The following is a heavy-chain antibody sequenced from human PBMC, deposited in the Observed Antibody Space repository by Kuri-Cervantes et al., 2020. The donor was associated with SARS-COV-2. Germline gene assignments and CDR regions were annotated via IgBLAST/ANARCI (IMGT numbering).Heavy chain of an antibody. CDR1: GFTFSSYS. Sequence: GESLKISCTASGFTFSSYSMNWVRQAPGKGLEWVSAISGSGGSTYYADSVKGRFTISRDNSKNTLYLQMDSLRAEDTAVYYCAKDLGYCSGGSCYADYFDYWGQGTLVTVSS. V-gene: IGHV3-23*01. CDR3: AKDLGYCSGGSCYADYFDY. D-gene: IGHD2-15*01. CDR2: ISGSGGST. J-gene: IGHJ4*02.